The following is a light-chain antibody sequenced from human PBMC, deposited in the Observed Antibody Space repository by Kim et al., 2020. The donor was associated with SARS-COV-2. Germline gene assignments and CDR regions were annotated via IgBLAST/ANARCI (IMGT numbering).Light chain of an antibody. CDR3: QQSYNTQPT. CDR2: AAS. J-gene: IGKJ2*01. CDR1: QSISKY. V-gene: IGKV1-39*01. Sequence: SSTVGNRVTSSCQASQSISKYLNWYQQKPEKAPKLLFSAASSLQSVVPSRCSGSRSGTDFTLTISSLQPEPFAAYYSQQSYNTQPTFGQGTKLEIK.